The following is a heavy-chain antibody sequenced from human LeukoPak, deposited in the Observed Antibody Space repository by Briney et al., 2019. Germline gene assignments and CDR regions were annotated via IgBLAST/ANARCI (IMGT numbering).Heavy chain of an antibody. CDR1: GGTFSSYT. Sequence: SVKVSCKASGGTFSSYTISRVRQAPGQGLEWMGRIIPILGIANYAQKFQGRVTITADKSTRTAYMELSSLRSEDTAVYYCARVLRWYRLGPGDDAFDIWGQGTMVTVSS. V-gene: IGHV1-69*02. D-gene: IGHD4-23*01. J-gene: IGHJ3*02. CDR2: IIPILGIA. CDR3: ARVLRWYRLGPGDDAFDI.